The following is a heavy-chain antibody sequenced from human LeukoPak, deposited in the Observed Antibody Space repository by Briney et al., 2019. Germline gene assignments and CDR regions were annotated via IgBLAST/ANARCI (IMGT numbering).Heavy chain of an antibody. D-gene: IGHD2-15*01. J-gene: IGHJ6*02. CDR1: GFTFSSYA. CDR2: ISGSGGST. Sequence: GGSLRLSCAASGFTFSSYAMSWVRQAPGKGLEWVSAISGSGGSTYYADSVKGRFTISRDNSKNTLYLQMNSLRAEDTAVYYCAKDGYCSGGSCYSYYGMDVWGQGTTVTVSS. CDR3: AKDGYCSGGSCYSYYGMDV. V-gene: IGHV3-23*01.